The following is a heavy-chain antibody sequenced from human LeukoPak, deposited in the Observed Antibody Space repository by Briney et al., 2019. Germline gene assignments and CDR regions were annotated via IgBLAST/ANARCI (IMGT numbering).Heavy chain of an antibody. D-gene: IGHD3-9*01. CDR1: GYTFTSYD. CDR3: ARGARYFDWLLQVYYYYYYMDV. CDR2: MNPNSGNT. J-gene: IGHJ6*03. Sequence: ASVKVSCKASGYTFTSYDINWVRQATGQGLEWMGWMNPNSGNTGYAQKFQGRVTMTRNTSISTAYMELSSLRSEDTAVYYCARGARYFDWLLQVYYYYYYMDVWGKGTTVTISS. V-gene: IGHV1-8*01.